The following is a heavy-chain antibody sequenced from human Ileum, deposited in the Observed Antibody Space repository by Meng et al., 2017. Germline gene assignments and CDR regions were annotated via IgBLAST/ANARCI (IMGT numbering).Heavy chain of an antibody. CDR2: VNSDSTT. V-gene: IGHV3-53*01. D-gene: IGHD3-16*01. CDR3: ARDRGEGGFFDY. Sequence: GESLKISCAASGFTVSSNYMNWVRQAPGKGLEWVSVVNSDSTTFYADSAKGRFTISRDESKNTVYLQMNSLRAEDTAVYYCARDRGEGGFFDYWGQGTLVTAPQ. J-gene: IGHJ4*02. CDR1: GFTVSSNY.